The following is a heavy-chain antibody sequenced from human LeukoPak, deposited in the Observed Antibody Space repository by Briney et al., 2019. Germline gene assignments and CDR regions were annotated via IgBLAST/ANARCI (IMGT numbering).Heavy chain of an antibody. CDR2: FSPSGGGT. V-gene: IGHV3-23*01. J-gene: IGHJ6*04. CDR3: AELGITMIGGV. CDR1: GFTFSNYT. Sequence: GGSLRLSCAASGFTFSNYTMSWVRQAPGKGLEWVSAFSPSGGGTYYADSVKGRFTISRDNSKNTLYLQMNSLRAEDTAVYYCAELGITMIGGVWGKGTTVTISS. D-gene: IGHD3-10*02.